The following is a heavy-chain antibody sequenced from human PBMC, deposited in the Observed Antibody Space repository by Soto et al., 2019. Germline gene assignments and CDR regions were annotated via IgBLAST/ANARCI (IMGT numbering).Heavy chain of an antibody. CDR3: TRHDYGDLNANDAFDI. J-gene: IGHJ3*02. D-gene: IGHD4-17*01. CDR2: IRSKANSYAT. CDR1: GFTFSGSA. V-gene: IGHV3-73*01. Sequence: EVQLVESGGGLVQPGGSLKLSCAASGFTFSGSAMHWVRQASGKGLEWVGRIRSKANSYATAYAASVKGRFTISRDDSKNTAYLQMNSLKTEDTAVYYCTRHDYGDLNANDAFDIWGQGTMVTVSS.